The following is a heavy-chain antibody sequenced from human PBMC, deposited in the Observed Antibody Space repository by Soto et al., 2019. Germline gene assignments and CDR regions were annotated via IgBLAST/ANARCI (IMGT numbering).Heavy chain of an antibody. CDR1: GDSFTRYW. D-gene: IGHD3-22*01. V-gene: IGHV5-51*01. CDR3: ARQDYYDSSGYYPYFDY. Sequence: PGESLKISCKGSGDSFTRYWIGWVRQMPGKGLEWMGIIYPGDYDTRYSPSFQGQVTISADKSISTAYLQWSSLKASDTAMYYCARQDYYDSSGYYPYFDYWGQGTLVTVSS. J-gene: IGHJ4*02. CDR2: IYPGDYDT.